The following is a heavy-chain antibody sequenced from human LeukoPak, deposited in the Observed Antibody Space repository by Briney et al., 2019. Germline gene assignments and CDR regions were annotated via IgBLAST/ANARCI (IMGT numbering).Heavy chain of an antibody. Sequence: PGGSLRLSCAASRFTFSSYSMYWVRQAPGKGLEWVSCISSSSSYIYYADSVKGRFTISRDNAKNSLYLQMNSLRAEDTAVYYCASDLGSGSGDYWGQGTLVTVSS. D-gene: IGHD1-26*01. CDR2: ISSSSSYI. CDR1: RFTFSSYS. CDR3: ASDLGSGSGDY. J-gene: IGHJ4*02. V-gene: IGHV3-21*01.